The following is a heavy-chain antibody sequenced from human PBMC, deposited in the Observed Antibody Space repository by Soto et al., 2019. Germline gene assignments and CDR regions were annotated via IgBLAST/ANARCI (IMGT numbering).Heavy chain of an antibody. CDR1: GYTFTSYG. Sequence: QVQLVQSGGEVKKPGASVKVSCKASGYTFTSYGISWVRQAPGQGLEWMGWISTYNGNTNYAQKLQGRGTMTTDTSTSTAYMALRSLRSDDTAVFYCATDRGSARLFDDWGQVTLVTVSS. CDR3: ATDRGSARLFDD. CDR2: ISTYNGNT. D-gene: IGHD6-6*01. J-gene: IGHJ4*02. V-gene: IGHV1-18*01.